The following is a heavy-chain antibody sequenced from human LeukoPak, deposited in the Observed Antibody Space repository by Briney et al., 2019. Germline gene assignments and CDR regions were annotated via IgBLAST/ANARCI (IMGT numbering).Heavy chain of an antibody. CDR3: ARDRGADYISAFDI. D-gene: IGHD4-11*01. V-gene: IGHV4-61*01. CDR1: GGSISSSSYY. CDR2: IYYSGST. J-gene: IGHJ3*02. Sequence: SETLSLTCTVSGGSISSSSYYWGWIRQPPGKGLEWIGYIYYSGSTNYNPSLKSRVTISVDTSKNQFSLKLSSVTAADTAVYYCARDRGADYISAFDIWGQGTMVTVSS.